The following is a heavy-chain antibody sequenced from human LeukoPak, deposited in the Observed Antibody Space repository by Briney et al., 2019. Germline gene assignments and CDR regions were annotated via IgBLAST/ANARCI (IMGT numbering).Heavy chain of an antibody. CDR1: GGSISSYY. Sequence: SETLSLTCTVSGGSISSYYWSWIRQPPGKGLEWIGYIYYSGSTNYNPSLKSRVTISVDTSKNQFSLKLSSVTAADTAVYYCARVYCGGDCYSGREAFDIWGQGTMVTVSS. CDR2: IYYSGST. V-gene: IGHV4-59*08. J-gene: IGHJ3*02. D-gene: IGHD2-21*02. CDR3: ARVYCGGDCYSGREAFDI.